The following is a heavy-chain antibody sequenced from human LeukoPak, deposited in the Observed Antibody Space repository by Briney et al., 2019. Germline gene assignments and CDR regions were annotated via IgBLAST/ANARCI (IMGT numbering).Heavy chain of an antibody. CDR1: GFTFSGSA. V-gene: IGHV1-24*01. Sequence: GGSLRLSCAASGFTFSGSAMHWVRQAPGKGLEWMGGFDPEDGETIYAQKFQGRVTMTEDTSTDTAYMELSSLRSEDTAVYYCATDYRIAAAGTLDPWGQGTLVTVSS. CDR3: ATDYRIAAAGTLDP. D-gene: IGHD6-13*01. J-gene: IGHJ5*02. CDR2: FDPEDGET.